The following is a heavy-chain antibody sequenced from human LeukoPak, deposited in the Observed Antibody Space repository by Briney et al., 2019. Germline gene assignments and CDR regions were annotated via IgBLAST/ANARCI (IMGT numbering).Heavy chain of an antibody. D-gene: IGHD6-13*01. Sequence: GGSLRLSCAASGLTFSSYGMHWVRQAPGKGLEWVAVISYDGSNKYYADSVKGRFTISRDNSKNTLYLQMNSLRAEDTAVYYCAKDREYSSSWSAPFDYWGQGTLVTVSS. CDR1: GLTFSSYG. J-gene: IGHJ4*02. CDR2: ISYDGSNK. V-gene: IGHV3-30*18. CDR3: AKDREYSSSWSAPFDY.